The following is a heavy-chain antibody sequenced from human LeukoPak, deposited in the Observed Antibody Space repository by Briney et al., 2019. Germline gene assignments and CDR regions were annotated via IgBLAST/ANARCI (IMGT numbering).Heavy chain of an antibody. CDR1: GGSISSYY. D-gene: IGHD6-13*01. V-gene: IGHV4-4*07. CDR3: ARVLAYNSSWDDYYYYYMDV. Sequence: SETLSLTCTVSGGSISSYYWSWIRQPAGKGLEWIGRIYTSGSTDYNPSLKSRVTMSVDTSKNQFSLKLSSVTAADTAVYYCARVLAYNSSWDDYYYYYMDVWGKGTTVTVSS. J-gene: IGHJ6*03. CDR2: IYTSGST.